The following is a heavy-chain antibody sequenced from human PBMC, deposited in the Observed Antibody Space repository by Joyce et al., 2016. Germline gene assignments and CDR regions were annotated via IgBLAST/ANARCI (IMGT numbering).Heavy chain of an antibody. Sequence: QVQLQESGPGLVKPSETLSLTCSVSGGSVRSETYFWTWIRQPPGKGLEWIGYIYHSGPSNYNPSLKPRVTASIDTSKNQLSLTLTSVTAADTTFYYCAGYDFSTGLNRFDPWGPGTLVTVSS. CDR3: AGYDFSTGLNRFDP. CDR2: IYHSGPS. J-gene: IGHJ5*02. V-gene: IGHV4-61*01. CDR1: GGSVRSETYF. D-gene: IGHD3-3*01.